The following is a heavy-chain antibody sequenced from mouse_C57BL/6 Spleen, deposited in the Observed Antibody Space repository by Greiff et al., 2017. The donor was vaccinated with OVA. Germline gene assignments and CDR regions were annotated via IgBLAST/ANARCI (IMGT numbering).Heavy chain of an antibody. CDR3: ARWTTVVEI. CDR2: IDPSDSYT. Sequence: QVQLQQPGAELVRPGTSVKLSCKASGYTFTSYWMHWVKQRPGQGLEWIGVIDPSDSYTNYNQKFKGKATLTVDTSSSTAYMQLSSLTSEDSAVYYCARWTTVVEIWGQGTTLTVSS. CDR1: GYTFTSYW. J-gene: IGHJ2*01. V-gene: IGHV1-59*01. D-gene: IGHD1-1*01.